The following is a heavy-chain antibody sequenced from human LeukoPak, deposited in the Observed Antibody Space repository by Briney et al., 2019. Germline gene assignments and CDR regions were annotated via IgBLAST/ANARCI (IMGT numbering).Heavy chain of an antibody. CDR3: ARVSGQLGLDY. CDR1: GGSFSGYY. Sequence: PSETLSLTCAVYGGSFSGYYWSWIRQPPGKGLEWIGEINHSGSTNYNPSLKSRVTISVDTSKNQFSLKLSSVTAADTAVYYCARVSGQLGLDYWGQGTLVTVSS. J-gene: IGHJ4*02. CDR2: INHSGST. V-gene: IGHV4-34*01. D-gene: IGHD6-6*01.